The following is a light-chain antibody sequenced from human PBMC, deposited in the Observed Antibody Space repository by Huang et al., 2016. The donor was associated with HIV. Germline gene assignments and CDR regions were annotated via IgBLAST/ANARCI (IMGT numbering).Light chain of an antibody. CDR3: QQRANWLT. J-gene: IGKJ4*01. V-gene: IGKV3-11*01. CDR1: QSVSSY. CDR2: DAS. Sequence: IVLTQSPATLSLSPGERATLSCRASQSVSSYLAWYQQKPGQSPRLLIYDASNRATGVPARFSGSGSGTDFTLTISSLEPEDVAVYYCQQRANWLTFGGGTKVEIK.